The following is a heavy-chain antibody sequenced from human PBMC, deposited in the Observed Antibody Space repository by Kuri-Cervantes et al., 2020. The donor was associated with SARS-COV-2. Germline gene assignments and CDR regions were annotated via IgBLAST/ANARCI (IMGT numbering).Heavy chain of an antibody. CDR2: ITFDGTKK. D-gene: IGHD3-3*01. J-gene: IGHJ4*02. CDR1: GFPFDTYG. Sequence: GESLKISCAASGFPFDTYGIHWVRQAPGKGLEWVAVITFDGTKKYYADSVNGRFTISRDNSKNTLYLQMNSLRTDDTAIYYCAKPYYDLATSFDFWGQGALVTVSS. CDR3: AKPYYDLATSFDF. V-gene: IGHV3-30*18.